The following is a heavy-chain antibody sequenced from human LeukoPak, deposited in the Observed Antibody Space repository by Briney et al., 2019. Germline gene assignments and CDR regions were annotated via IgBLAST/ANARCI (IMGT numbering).Heavy chain of an antibody. V-gene: IGHV4-30-2*01. Sequence: SETLSLTCAVSGGSISSGGYSWSWIRQPPGKGLEWIGYIYHSGSTYYNPSLKSRVTISVDRSKNQFSPKLSSVTAADTAVYYCARGDYFDYWGQGTLVTVSS. CDR2: IYHSGST. CDR1: GGSISSGGYS. J-gene: IGHJ4*02. CDR3: ARGDYFDY.